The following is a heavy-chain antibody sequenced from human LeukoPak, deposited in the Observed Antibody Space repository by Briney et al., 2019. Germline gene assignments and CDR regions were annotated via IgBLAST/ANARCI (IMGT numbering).Heavy chain of an antibody. D-gene: IGHD2-2*01. J-gene: IGHJ6*02. CDR2: ISSSSSYK. CDR1: GFTFSNYK. CDR3: ARERLVVVGDSYYYYGMDV. Sequence: GGSLRLSCSASGFTFSNYKMNWVRQAPGKGLGWVSSISSSSSYKYYADSVKGRFTISRDNAKNSLFLQMNSLRAEDTAVYYCARERLVVVGDSYYYYGMDVWGQGTTVTVSS. V-gene: IGHV3-21*01.